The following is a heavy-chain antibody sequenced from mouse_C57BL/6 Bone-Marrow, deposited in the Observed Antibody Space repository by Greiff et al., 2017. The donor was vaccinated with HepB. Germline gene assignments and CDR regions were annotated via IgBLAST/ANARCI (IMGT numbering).Heavy chain of an antibody. J-gene: IGHJ3*01. Sequence: EVMLVESGGDLVKPGGSLKLSCAASGFTFSSYGMSWVRQTPDKRLEWVATISSGGSYTYYPDSVKGRFTISRDNAKNTLYLQMSSLKSGDTAMYYYAGHLPSWFAYWGQGTLVTVSA. V-gene: IGHV5-6*01. CDR1: GFTFSSYG. D-gene: IGHD5-1*01. CDR2: ISSGGSYT. CDR3: AGHLPSWFAY.